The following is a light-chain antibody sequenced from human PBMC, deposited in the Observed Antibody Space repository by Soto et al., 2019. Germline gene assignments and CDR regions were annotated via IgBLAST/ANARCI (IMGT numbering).Light chain of an antibody. CDR3: QQYSSLWT. CDR2: GAS. CDR1: QSVSNNY. V-gene: IGKV3-20*01. J-gene: IGKJ1*01. Sequence: EIVLTQSPGTLSLSPGERATLSCRTSQSVSNNYLAWYQQKPGQAPRLLIYGASGRATGIPDWFSGSGSAKDFTLSISRLEPEDFAVCYCQQYSSLWTFGQGTKVEIK.